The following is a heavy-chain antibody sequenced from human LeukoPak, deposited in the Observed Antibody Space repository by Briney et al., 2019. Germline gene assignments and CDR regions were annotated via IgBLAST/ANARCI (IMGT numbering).Heavy chain of an antibody. D-gene: IGHD6-13*01. CDR2: ISSSGSTI. V-gene: IGHV3-48*03. J-gene: IGHJ6*03. CDR3: ARDHYSSSWYSSRYYYYYMDV. Sequence: PGGSLRLSCAASGFTFSSYEMNWVRQAPGKGLEWVSYISSSGSTIYYADSVKGRFTISRDNAKNSLYLQMNSLRAEDTAVYYCARDHYSSSWYSSRYYYYYMDVWGKGTTVTVSS. CDR1: GFTFSSYE.